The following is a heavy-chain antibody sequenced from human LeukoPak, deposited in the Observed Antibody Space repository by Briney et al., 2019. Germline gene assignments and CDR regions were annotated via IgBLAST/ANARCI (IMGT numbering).Heavy chain of an antibody. CDR1: GYTFTGYY. CDR3: ARGGRAIRRYYYMDV. Sequence: ASVKVSCKASGYTFTGYYMHWVRQAPGQGLEWMGWINPNSGGTNYAQKFQGRVTMTEDTSTDTAYMELSSLRSEDTAVYYCARGGRAIRRYYYMDVWGKGTTVTISS. CDR2: INPNSGGT. V-gene: IGHV1-2*02. J-gene: IGHJ6*03. D-gene: IGHD1-26*01.